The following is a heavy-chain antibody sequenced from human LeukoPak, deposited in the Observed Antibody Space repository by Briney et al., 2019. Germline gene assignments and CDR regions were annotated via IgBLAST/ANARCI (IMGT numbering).Heavy chain of an antibody. CDR3: ARDYDY. Sequence: GGSLRLSCAASGFTFSTYSMNWVRQAPGKGLEWLSYIRSSSSTKYYADSVKGRFTISRDDAKNSLYLQMNSLRAEDTAVYYCARDYDYWGQGTLVTVSS. CDR1: GFTFSTYS. V-gene: IGHV3-48*04. J-gene: IGHJ4*02. CDR2: IRSSSSTK.